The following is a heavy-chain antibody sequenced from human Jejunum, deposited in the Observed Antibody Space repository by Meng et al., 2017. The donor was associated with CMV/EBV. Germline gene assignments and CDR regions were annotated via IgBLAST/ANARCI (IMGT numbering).Heavy chain of an antibody. Sequence: MTWVRQAPGEGREWVANIEQTGRLKYFVDSVKGRFTISRDNAKNSLYLQMNDLRPEDTAVYYCAREEVRYSSGWYARDWYSDGMDVWGRGTTVTVSS. D-gene: IGHD6-19*01. V-gene: IGHV3-7*01. J-gene: IGHJ6*02. CDR3: AREEVRYSSGWYARDWYSDGMDV. CDR2: IEQTGRLK.